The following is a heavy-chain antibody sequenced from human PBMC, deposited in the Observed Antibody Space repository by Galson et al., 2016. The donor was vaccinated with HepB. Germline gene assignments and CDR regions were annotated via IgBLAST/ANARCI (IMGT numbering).Heavy chain of an antibody. CDR2: IDPNSGRT. V-gene: IGHV1-2*04. CDR1: GYTFTDYY. Sequence: ASGYTFTDYYMHWVRQDPGQGLEWAGWIDPNSGRTNYAQKFQGWVTMTRDTSITTAYMELSRLSYDDTAVYSCARAGSYWYLQTDNWFDPWGQGTLVTVSS. J-gene: IGHJ5*02. D-gene: IGHD3-10*01. CDR3: ARAGSYWYLQTDNWFDP.